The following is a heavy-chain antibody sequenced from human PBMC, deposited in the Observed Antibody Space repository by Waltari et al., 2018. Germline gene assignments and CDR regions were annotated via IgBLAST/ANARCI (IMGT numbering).Heavy chain of an antibody. Sequence: QVQLVQSGAEVKKPGSSVKVSCKASGGTFSSSAISWVRQAPGQGLEWMGGIIPIFGTANDAQKFQGRVTITADESTSTAYMELGSLSSEATAVYYCVVPSGRIPYGMDVWGQGTTVTVSS. CDR2: IIPIFGTA. CDR3: VVPSGRIPYGMDV. V-gene: IGHV1-69*13. CDR1: GGTFSSSA. D-gene: IGHD5-18*01. J-gene: IGHJ6*02.